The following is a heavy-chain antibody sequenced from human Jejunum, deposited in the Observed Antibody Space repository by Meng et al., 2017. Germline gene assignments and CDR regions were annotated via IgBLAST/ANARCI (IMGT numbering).Heavy chain of an antibody. CDR3: TSRVVTTNDH. J-gene: IGHJ4*02. CDR1: GFTFSDYG. D-gene: IGHD3-22*01. Sequence: QVQLVESGGGVVQPGRSLRLSCAASGFTFSDYGMHWVRQAPGKGLEWVAVISYDGSNKYYADSVKGRFTISRDNSENTLYLQMSSLKIEDTAVYYCTSRVVTTNDHWGQGSLVTVSS. CDR2: ISYDGSNK. V-gene: IGHV3-30*03.